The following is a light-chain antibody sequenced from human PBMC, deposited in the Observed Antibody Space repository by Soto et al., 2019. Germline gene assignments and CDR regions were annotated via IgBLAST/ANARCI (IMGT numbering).Light chain of an antibody. CDR2: ANV. CDR1: STNIGADYD. Sequence: QSVLTQPPSVSGAPGQRVTIACTGSSTNIGADYDVHWYHQLPGTAPKLLMYANVKRPSGVPDRFSGSKSGTSASLAITGLQAEDEGDYYCRSYVTTLGDYVFGTVTKLTVL. V-gene: IGLV1-40*01. J-gene: IGLJ1*01. CDR3: RSYVTTLGDYV.